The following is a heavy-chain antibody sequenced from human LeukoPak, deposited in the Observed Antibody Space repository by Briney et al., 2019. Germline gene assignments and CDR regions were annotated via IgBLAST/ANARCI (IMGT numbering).Heavy chain of an antibody. D-gene: IGHD6-13*01. J-gene: IGHJ4*02. CDR2: IKHDGSAN. V-gene: IGHV3-7*01. CDR1: GFTFSNYW. CDR3: ARAEIAATAAGVFDN. Sequence: GGSLRLSCAASGFTFSNYWMSWVRQAPGKGLEWVANIKHDGSANYYVESVRGRFTISRDNSKNSLCLQMNSLRADDTAVYYCARAEIAATAAGVFDNWGQGVLVTVSS.